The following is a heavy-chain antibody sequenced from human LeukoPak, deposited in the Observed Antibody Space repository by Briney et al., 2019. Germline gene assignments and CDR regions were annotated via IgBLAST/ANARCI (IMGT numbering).Heavy chain of an antibody. V-gene: IGHV3-7*01. Sequence: PGGSLRLSCAASGFTFSSYWMSWVRQAPGKGLEWVANIKQDGSEKYYVDSVKGRLTISRDNAKNSLYLQMNSLRAEDTAVYYCARDSGVDTAMVDFDYWGQGTLVTVSS. CDR2: IKQDGSEK. D-gene: IGHD5-18*01. J-gene: IGHJ4*02. CDR1: GFTFSSYW. CDR3: ARDSGVDTAMVDFDY.